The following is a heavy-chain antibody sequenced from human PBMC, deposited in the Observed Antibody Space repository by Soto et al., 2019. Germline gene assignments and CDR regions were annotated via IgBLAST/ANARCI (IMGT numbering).Heavy chain of an antibody. J-gene: IGHJ6*02. D-gene: IGHD6-19*01. CDR1: GYSFTSYW. CDR3: ARDSAVAGRHYYYYYRMDV. CDR2: IYPGDSDT. Sequence: SGESLKISCKGSGYSFTSYWIGWVRQMPGKGLEWMGIIYPGDSDTRYSPSFQGQVTISADKSISTAYLQWSSLKASDTAMYYCARDSAVAGRHYYYYYRMDVWGQGTTVTAP. V-gene: IGHV5-51*01.